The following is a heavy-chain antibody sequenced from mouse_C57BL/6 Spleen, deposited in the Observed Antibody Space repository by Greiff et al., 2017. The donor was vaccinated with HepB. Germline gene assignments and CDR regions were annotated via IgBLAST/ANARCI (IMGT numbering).Heavy chain of an antibody. CDR3: ARSIITTVVAGGYFDY. CDR1: GYTFTSYW. D-gene: IGHD1-1*01. Sequence: QVQLQQPGAELVKPGASVKLSCKASGYTFTSYWMQWVKQRPGQGLEWIGEIDPSDSYTNYNQKFKGKATLTVDTSSSTAYMQLSSLTSEDSAVYYCARSIITTVVAGGYFDYWGQGTTLTVSS. CDR2: IDPSDSYT. J-gene: IGHJ2*01. V-gene: IGHV1-50*01.